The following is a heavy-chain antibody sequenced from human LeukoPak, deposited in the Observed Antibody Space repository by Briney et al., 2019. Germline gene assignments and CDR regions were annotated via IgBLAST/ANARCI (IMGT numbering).Heavy chain of an antibody. CDR2: ITSDGSST. CDR1: GFTFSSYW. Sequence: PGGSLRLSCAASGFTFSSYWMHWVRQAPGKGLVWVSRITSDGSSTSYADSVKGRFTISRDNAKNTLYLQMNSLRAEDTAVYYCARDGGDDAFDIWGPGTMVTVSS. CDR3: ARDGGDDAFDI. V-gene: IGHV3-74*01. D-gene: IGHD3-10*01. J-gene: IGHJ3*02.